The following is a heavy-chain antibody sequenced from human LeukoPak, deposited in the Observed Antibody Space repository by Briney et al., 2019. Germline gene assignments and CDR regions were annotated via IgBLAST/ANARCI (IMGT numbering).Heavy chain of an antibody. CDR3: ARDVNDYRFSNWFDP. J-gene: IGHJ5*02. CDR1: GYTFTGYY. CDR2: INPNSGGT. D-gene: IGHD4-11*01. Sequence: ASVKVSCKASGYTFTGYYMHWVRQAPGQGLEWMGWINPNSGGTNYAQKFQGRVTMTRDTSISTAYMELSRLRSDDTAVYYCARDVNDYRFSNWFDPWGQGTLVTVSS. V-gene: IGHV1-2*02.